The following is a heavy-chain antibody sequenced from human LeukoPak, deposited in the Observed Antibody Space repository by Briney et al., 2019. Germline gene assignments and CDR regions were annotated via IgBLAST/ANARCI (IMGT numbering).Heavy chain of an antibody. D-gene: IGHD2-15*01. CDR3: GRYCSAASCRDIDY. CDR2: ISTTDNYI. J-gene: IGHJ4*02. V-gene: IGHV3-21*01. CDR1: GFSFSTYT. Sequence: GGSLRLSCAASGFSFSTYTMNWVRQAPGKGLEWVSSISTTDNYIYYADSVKGRFTISRDNAKNSLYLQMNSLRAEDTAVYYCGRYCSAASCRDIDYWGQGTLVTVSS.